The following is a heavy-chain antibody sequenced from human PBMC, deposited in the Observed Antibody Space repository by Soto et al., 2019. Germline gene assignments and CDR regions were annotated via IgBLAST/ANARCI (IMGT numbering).Heavy chain of an antibody. V-gene: IGHV1-69*12. J-gene: IGHJ6*02. CDR1: GGTFSSYA. D-gene: IGHD1-7*01. CDR2: IIPIFGTA. CDR3: AGPPELTRIYYYYGMDV. Sequence: QVQLVQSGAEVKKPGSSVKVSCKASGGTFSSYAISWVRQAPGQGLEWMGGIIPIFGTANYAQKFQGRVTITADESTSTASMALSSLRSEDTAVYYCAGPPELTRIYYYYGMDVWGQGTTVTVSS.